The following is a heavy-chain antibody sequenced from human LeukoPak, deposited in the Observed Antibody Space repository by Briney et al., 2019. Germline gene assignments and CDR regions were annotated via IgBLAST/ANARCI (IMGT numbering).Heavy chain of an antibody. CDR3: AREFRDIEDNWFDP. D-gene: IGHD2-15*01. V-gene: IGHV4-39*07. J-gene: IGHJ5*02. CDR1: GGSISSCSYY. Sequence: AESLTLSCAVSGGSISSCSYYWGWIRQPPGKGLEWIGRIDYSATTYYNPSLKSRVTISVDTSKNQFSLKLSSVTAADTAVYYCAREFRDIEDNWFDPWGQGTLVTVSS. CDR2: IDYSATT.